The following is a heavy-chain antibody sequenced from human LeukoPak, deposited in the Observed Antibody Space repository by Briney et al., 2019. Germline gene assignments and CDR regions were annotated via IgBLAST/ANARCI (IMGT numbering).Heavy chain of an antibody. J-gene: IGHJ4*02. CDR2: IYYSGST. Sequence: SETLSLTCTVSGGSISSYYWSWIRQPPGKGLKWIGYIYYSGSTNYNPSLKSRVTISVDTSKNQFSLKLSSVTAADTAVYYCAREGDGGNYFDYWGQGTLVTVSS. D-gene: IGHD2-15*01. CDR1: GGSISSYY. V-gene: IGHV4-59*01. CDR3: AREGDGGNYFDY.